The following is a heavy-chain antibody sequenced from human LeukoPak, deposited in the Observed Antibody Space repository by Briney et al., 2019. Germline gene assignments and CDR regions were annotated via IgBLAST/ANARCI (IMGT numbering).Heavy chain of an antibody. CDR1: GYTFTSYG. CDR2: IIPIFGTA. J-gene: IGHJ3*01. CDR3: ASGSDYYDSSGYL. D-gene: IGHD3-22*01. Sequence: SVKVSCKASGYTFTSYGISWVRQAPGQGLEWMGGIIPIFGTANYAQKFQGRVTITADESTSTAYMELSSLRSEDTAVYYCASGSDYYDSSGYLWGQGTMVTVSS. V-gene: IGHV1-69*13.